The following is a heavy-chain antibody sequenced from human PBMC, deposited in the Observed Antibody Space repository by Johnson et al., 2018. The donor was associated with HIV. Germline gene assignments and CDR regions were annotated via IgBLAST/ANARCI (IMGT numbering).Heavy chain of an antibody. J-gene: IGHJ3*02. CDR2: IRSKTYGGTT. V-gene: IGHV3-49*04. CDR3: TSPRGGLVAMDAFDI. D-gene: IGHD2-15*01. Sequence: VQLVESGGGVVQPGRSLRLSCVASGFTFRNYGMHWVRQAPGKGLEWVGFIRSKTYGGTTEYAASVKGRFSILRDESKTIAYLQMNSLKTEDTAVYYCTSPRGGLVAMDAFDIWGQGTMVTVSS. CDR1: GFTFRNYG.